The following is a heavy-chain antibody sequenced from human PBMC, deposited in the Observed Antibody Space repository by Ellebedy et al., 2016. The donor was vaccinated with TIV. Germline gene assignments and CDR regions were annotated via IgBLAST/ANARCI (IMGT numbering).Heavy chain of an antibody. Sequence: GGSLRLSCAASGFTFHNYWMHWVRQVPGKGLVWLARINTDGSSTSYADSVEGRFTISRDNAKKTLYLERSGLRSDDTAVYYCARESVRYFDWDYWGQGTLVTVSS. CDR3: ARESVRYFDWDY. D-gene: IGHD3-9*01. CDR1: GFTFHNYW. CDR2: INTDGSST. J-gene: IGHJ4*02. V-gene: IGHV3-74*01.